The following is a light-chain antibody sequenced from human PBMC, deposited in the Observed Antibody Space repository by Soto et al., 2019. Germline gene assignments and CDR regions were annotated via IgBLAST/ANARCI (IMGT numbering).Light chain of an antibody. CDR3: QQYGSSPHT. CDR1: QSVSSSY. CDR2: GAS. J-gene: IGKJ2*01. Sequence: EIVLTQSPGTLSLSPGERATLSCRASQSVSSSYLAWYQQKPGQAPRLLIYGASSRATGIPDRFSGSGSGTDFTLTISRLEPEDFAEYYCQQYGSSPHTFGQGNKLEIK. V-gene: IGKV3-20*01.